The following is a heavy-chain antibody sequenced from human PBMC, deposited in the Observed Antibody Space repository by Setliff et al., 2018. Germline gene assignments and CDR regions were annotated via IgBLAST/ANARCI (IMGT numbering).Heavy chain of an antibody. D-gene: IGHD1-26*01. CDR2: VYYTGST. CDR3: AKVNTTLVSSYWYFDL. Sequence: SETLSLTCTVSGDSISSRTYYWSWIRQPAGKGLEWIGSVYYTGSTYYNPSLKSRVTLSDDTSKNQFSLTLTSVTAADTAVYYCAKVNTTLVSSYWYFDLWGRGTLVTVSS. CDR1: GDSISSRTYY. V-gene: IGHV4-39*07. J-gene: IGHJ2*01.